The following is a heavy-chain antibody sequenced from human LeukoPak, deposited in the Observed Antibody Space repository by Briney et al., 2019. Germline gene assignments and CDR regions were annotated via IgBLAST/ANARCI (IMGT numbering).Heavy chain of an antibody. CDR1: GGSINSYY. D-gene: IGHD1-26*01. V-gene: IGHV4-59*01. CDR3: ARELSLGATRHFDY. CDR2: LYYSGST. Sequence: SETLSLTCSVSGGSINSYYWSWIRQPPGKGLEWIGNLYYSGSTNYNPSLKSRVTISVDTTKNQFSLKLSSVTSADTAVYYCARELSLGATRHFDYWGQGTLVTVSS. J-gene: IGHJ4*02.